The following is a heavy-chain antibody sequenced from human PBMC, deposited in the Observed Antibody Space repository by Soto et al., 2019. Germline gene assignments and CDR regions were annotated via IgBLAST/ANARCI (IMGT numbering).Heavy chain of an antibody. V-gene: IGHV1-69*12. D-gene: IGHD6-13*01. CDR2: IIPIFGTA. CDR3: ARDGGNGGSSSWYLVVGSWFDP. J-gene: IGHJ5*02. Sequence: QVQLVQSGAEVKKPGSSVKVSCKASGGTFSSYAISWVRQAPGQGLEWMGGIIPIFGTANYAQKFQGRVTITADESTSTAYMELSSLRSEDTAVYYCARDGGNGGSSSWYLVVGSWFDPWGQGTLVTVSS. CDR1: GGTFSSYA.